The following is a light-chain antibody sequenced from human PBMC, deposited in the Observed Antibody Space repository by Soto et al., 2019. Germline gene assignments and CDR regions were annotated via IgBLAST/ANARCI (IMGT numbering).Light chain of an antibody. CDR3: QQTNNFPYT. V-gene: IGKV1-12*01. J-gene: IGKJ2*01. CDR2: AAS. Sequence: DIQMTQSPSSVSASVGDRVTITCRASHVISSWLAWYQQKPGKAPKLLIYAASRLQSGVPSRYSGSESGADFTHTISSLQPEDVATYYCQQTNNFPYTFGQGTKLEIK. CDR1: HVISSW.